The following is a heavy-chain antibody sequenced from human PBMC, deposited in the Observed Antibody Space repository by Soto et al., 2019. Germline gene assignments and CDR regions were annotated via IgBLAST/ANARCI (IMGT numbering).Heavy chain of an antibody. J-gene: IGHJ5*02. Sequence: SETLSLTCTVSGGSISSYYWSWIRQPPGKGLEWIGYIYYSGSTYYNPSLKSRVTISVDTSKNQFSLKLSSVTAADTAVYYCARGSSSAPRWFDPWGEGTLVTVSS. CDR2: IYYSGST. D-gene: IGHD6-6*01. CDR1: GGSISSYY. CDR3: ARGSSSAPRWFDP. V-gene: IGHV4-59*08.